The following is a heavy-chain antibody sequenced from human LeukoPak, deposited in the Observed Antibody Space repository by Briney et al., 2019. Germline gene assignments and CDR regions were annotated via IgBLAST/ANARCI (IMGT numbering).Heavy chain of an antibody. V-gene: IGHV4-34*01. J-gene: IGHJ4*02. CDR3: ARVGVTTGFYFDY. D-gene: IGHD4-11*01. CDR2: ITHSGST. Sequence: SETLSLTCAVYGGSFSGYYWSWIRQPPGKGLEWIGEITHSGSTNYNLSLKSRVAISVDTSKNQFSLKLSSVTAADTAVYYCARVGVTTGFYFDYWGQGTLVTVSS. CDR1: GGSFSGYY.